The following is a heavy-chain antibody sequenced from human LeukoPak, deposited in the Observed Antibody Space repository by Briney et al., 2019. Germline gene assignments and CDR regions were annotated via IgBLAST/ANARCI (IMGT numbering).Heavy chain of an antibody. V-gene: IGHV3-53*01. CDR3: AKDTVRDGESGY. CDR1: GFTFGSYN. Sequence: PGGSLRLSCAASGFTFGSYNMNWVRQAPGKGLEWVSVIYSGGSTYYADSVKGRFTISRDNSKNTLYLQMNSLRAEDTAVYYCAKDTVRDGESGYWGQGTLVTVSS. CDR2: IYSGGST. D-gene: IGHD4-11*01. J-gene: IGHJ4*02.